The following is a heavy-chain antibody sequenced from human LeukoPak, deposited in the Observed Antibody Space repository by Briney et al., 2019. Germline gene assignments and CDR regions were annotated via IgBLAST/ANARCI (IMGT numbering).Heavy chain of an antibody. CDR3: ARPEGLEDGMDV. CDR1: GLSFSSYT. Sequence: GGSLRLSCAPSGLSFSSYTIHWVRQAPGKGLEWVAVISYDGSSKYYADSVKGRVTISRDNSKNTLYLQMNSLRAEDTAVYYCARPEGLEDGMDVWGQGTTVTVSS. D-gene: IGHD1-14*01. V-gene: IGHV3-30*03. CDR2: ISYDGSSK. J-gene: IGHJ6*02.